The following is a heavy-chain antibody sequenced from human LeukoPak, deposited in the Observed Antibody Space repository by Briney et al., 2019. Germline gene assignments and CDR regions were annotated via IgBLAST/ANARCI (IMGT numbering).Heavy chain of an antibody. V-gene: IGHV4-39*01. CDR3: ARHGQYYDILTGYYPSNWFDY. CDR2: IYYSGST. Sequence: KPSETLSLTCTVSGGSISSSSYYWGWISHPPGKGLEWIGSIYYSGSTYYNPSLKSRVTISVDTSKNQFSLKLSSVTAADTAVYYCARHGQYYDILTGYYPSNWFDYWGQGTLVTVSS. J-gene: IGHJ4*02. CDR1: GGSISSSSYY. D-gene: IGHD3-9*01.